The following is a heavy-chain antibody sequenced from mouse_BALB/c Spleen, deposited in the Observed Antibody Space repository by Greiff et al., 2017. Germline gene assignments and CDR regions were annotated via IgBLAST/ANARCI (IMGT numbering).Heavy chain of an antibody. Sequence: VQLKESGGGLVQPGGSLKLSCAASGFTFSSYGMSWVRQTPDKRLELVATINSYGGSTYYPDSVKGRFTISRDNAKNTLYLQMSSLKSEDTAMYYCASDQHRVLSCAMDYWGQGTSVTVSS. J-gene: IGHJ4*01. V-gene: IGHV5-6-3*01. CDR3: ASDQHRVLSCAMDY. CDR1: GFTFSSYG. CDR2: INSYGGST.